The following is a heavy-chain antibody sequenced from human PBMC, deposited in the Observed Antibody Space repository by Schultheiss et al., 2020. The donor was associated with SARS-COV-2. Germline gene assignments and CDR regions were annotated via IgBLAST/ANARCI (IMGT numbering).Heavy chain of an antibody. V-gene: IGHV4-31*03. D-gene: IGHD3-3*01. CDR3: ARTIRITIFGVVQYFDY. CDR1: GGSISSGGYY. CDR2: IYYSGST. J-gene: IGHJ4*02. Sequence: SETLSLTCTVSGGSISSGGYYWSWIRQHPGKGLEWIGYIYYSGSTYYNPSLKSRVTISVDTSKNQFPLKLSSVTAADTAVYYCARTIRITIFGVVQYFDYWGQGTLVTVSS.